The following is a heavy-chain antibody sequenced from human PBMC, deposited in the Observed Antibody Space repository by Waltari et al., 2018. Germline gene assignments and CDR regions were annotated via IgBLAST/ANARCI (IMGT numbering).Heavy chain of an antibody. CDR2: ISDLSGST. V-gene: IGHV3-23*01. D-gene: IGHD1-1*01. CDR1: GFTFSSYP. CDR3: TLGNAPDY. J-gene: IGHJ4*02. Sequence: VQLLESGGGLVPPGASLGLAGASSGFTFSSYPVSWIRQAPGKGLEWVSGISDLSGSTFYAGSVKGRFTISRDNSRSTLYLQMNSLSADDTAVYFCTLGNAPDYWGQGTLVTVSS.